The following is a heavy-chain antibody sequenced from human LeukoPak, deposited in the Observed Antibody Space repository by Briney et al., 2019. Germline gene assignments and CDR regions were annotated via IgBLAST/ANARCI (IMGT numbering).Heavy chain of an antibody. Sequence: SETLSLTCTVSGGSISSSSYYWGWIRQPPGKGLEWIGSIYYSGSTYYNPSLKSRVTISVDTSKNQFSLKLSSVTAADTAVYYCARVAVAGTLLFDPWGQGTLVTVSS. V-gene: IGHV4-39*07. CDR3: ARVAVAGTLLFDP. J-gene: IGHJ5*02. D-gene: IGHD6-19*01. CDR2: IYYSGST. CDR1: GGSISSSSYY.